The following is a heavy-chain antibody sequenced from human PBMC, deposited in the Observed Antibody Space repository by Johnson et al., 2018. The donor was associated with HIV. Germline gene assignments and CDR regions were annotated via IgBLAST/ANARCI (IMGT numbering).Heavy chain of an antibody. CDR2: IGTIGDT. V-gene: IGHV3-13*01. J-gene: IGHJ3*02. Sequence: VQLVESGGGLVQPGGSLRLSCVASGFTFSSYDMHWVRQATGKGLEWVSAIGTIGDTHYHGSVKGRFTISRENATNFLYLQMNSLAAGDTAVYYCARGRPGGPNLLDAAGNDAFDIWGQGTMVTVSS. D-gene: IGHD6-13*01. CDR1: GFTFSSYD. CDR3: ARGRPGGPNLLDAAGNDAFDI.